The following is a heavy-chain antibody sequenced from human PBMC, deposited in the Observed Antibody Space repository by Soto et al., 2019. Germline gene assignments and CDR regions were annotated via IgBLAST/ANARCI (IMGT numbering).Heavy chain of an antibody. Sequence: LRLSCAASGFPFSSTDMTWVRQAPGKGLEWVSTIDGSGGTTYYADSVKGRFTIPRDNSINTVFLQMNSLRADDTALYFCAKNSGWFNTWGQGALVTVSS. J-gene: IGHJ5*02. CDR1: GFPFSSTD. V-gene: IGHV3-23*01. CDR3: AKNSGWFNT. CDR2: IDGSGGTT. D-gene: IGHD3-10*01.